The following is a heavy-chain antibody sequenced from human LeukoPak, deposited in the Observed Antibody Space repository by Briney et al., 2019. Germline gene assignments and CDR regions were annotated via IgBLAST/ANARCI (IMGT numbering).Heavy chain of an antibody. D-gene: IGHD2-8*01. CDR3: ARDLGVLMVYDRPYYFDY. CDR1: GYTFTSYG. J-gene: IGHJ4*02. V-gene: IGHV1-18*01. CDR2: ISAYNGNT. Sequence: ASVKVSCKASGYTFTSYGISWVRQAPGQGLEWMGWISAYNGNTKYAQKLQGRVTMTTDTSTTTAYMELRSLRSDDTAVYYCARDLGVLMVYDRPYYFDYWGQGTLVTVSS.